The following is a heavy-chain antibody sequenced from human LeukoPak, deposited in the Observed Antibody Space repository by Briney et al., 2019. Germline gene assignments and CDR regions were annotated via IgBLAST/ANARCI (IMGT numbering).Heavy chain of an antibody. J-gene: IGHJ4*02. CDR1: GGSFSGYY. CDR2: ISHSGST. D-gene: IGHD4-23*01. Sequence: PSETLSLTCAVYGGSFSGYYWSWIRQPPGKGLEWIGEISHSGSTNYNPSLKSRVTISVDTSKNQFSLKLSSVTAADTAVYYCARDYGGNSLNYYFDYWGQGTLVTVSS. CDR3: ARDYGGNSLNYYFDY. V-gene: IGHV4-34*01.